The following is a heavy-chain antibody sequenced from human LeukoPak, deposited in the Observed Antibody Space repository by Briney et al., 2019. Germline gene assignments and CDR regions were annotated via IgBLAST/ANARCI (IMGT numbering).Heavy chain of an antibody. J-gene: IGHJ4*02. CDR1: GFIFNNHA. CDR3: ARDLQGLPDY. D-gene: IGHD6-19*01. CDR2: ISYHGGDK. Sequence: PGGSLRLSCAAAGFIFNNHAMHWVRQAPGKGLEGVAVISYHGGDKYYADSVKGRFTISRDNSKNTLDLQMNSLGGEDTAVYYCARDLQGLPDYWGQGTLVTVSS. V-gene: IGHV3-30*04.